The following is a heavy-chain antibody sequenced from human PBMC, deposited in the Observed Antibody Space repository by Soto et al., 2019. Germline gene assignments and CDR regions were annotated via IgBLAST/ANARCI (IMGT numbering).Heavy chain of an antibody. CDR3: ARSHKYSWNDY. CDR1: GGSISSSSYY. CDR2: IYYSGST. D-gene: IGHD1-1*01. J-gene: IGHJ4*02. V-gene: IGHV4-39*01. Sequence: SSETLSLTCTVSGGSISSSSYYWGWIRQPPGKGLEWIGSIYYSGSTYYNPSLKSRVTISVDTSKNQFSLKLSSVTAADTAVYYCARSHKYSWNDYWGQGTLVTVSS.